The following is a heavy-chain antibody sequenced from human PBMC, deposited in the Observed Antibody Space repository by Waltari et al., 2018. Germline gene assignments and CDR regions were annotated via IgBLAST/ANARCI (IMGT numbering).Heavy chain of an antibody. CDR1: GGTLTSVA. CDR2: IIPIFGTA. CDR3: AREGRVGIAAAGTGY. Sequence: QVQLVQAGAAVKKPGSPLQVSGPAPGGTLTSVAISRLIHGTGQGLEWMGGIIPIFGTANYAQKFQGRVTITADESTSTAYMELSSLRSEDTAVYYCAREGRVGIAAAGTGYWGQGTLVTVSS. J-gene: IGHJ4*02. D-gene: IGHD6-13*01. V-gene: IGHV1-69*12.